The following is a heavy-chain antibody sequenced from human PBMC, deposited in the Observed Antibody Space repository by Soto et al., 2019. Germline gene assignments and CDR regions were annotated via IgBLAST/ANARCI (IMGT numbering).Heavy chain of an antibody. CDR3: EKDPGAVKVSCLDX. CDR1: VFTYQSYA. D-gene: IGHD4-17*01. Sequence: PGWSVELCCAAWVFTYQSYAFHGVRQAPVKGLEWLAVISYDGRHTHYADSVEGRFIISRDSSKKTAYLQMNSLRGDDTAVYSWEKDPGAVKVSCLDXWCQGTLVTVS. J-gene: IGHJ4*02. CDR2: ISYDGRHT. V-gene: IGHV3-30-3*01.